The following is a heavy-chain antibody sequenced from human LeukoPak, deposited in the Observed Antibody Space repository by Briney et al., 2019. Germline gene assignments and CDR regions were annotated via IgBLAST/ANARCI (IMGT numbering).Heavy chain of an antibody. CDR1: GGTFSSYA. D-gene: IGHD3-22*01. J-gene: IGHJ4*02. CDR2: IIPIFGTA. V-gene: IGHV1-69*05. CDR3: ARDSSGYYHFDY. Sequence: SVKVSCKASGGTFSSYAISWVRQAPGQGLEWMGGIIPIFGTANYAQKFQGRVTITTDESTSTPYMELSSLRSEDTAVYYCARDSSGYYHFDYWGQGTLVTVSS.